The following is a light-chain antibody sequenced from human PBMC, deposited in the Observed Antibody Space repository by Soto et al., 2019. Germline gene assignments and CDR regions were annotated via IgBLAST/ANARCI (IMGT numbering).Light chain of an antibody. CDR1: SSDVGSYNL. CDR2: EGS. V-gene: IGLV2-23*01. Sequence: QSALTQPASVSGSPGQSITISCTGTSSDVGSYNLVSWYQQHPGKAPKLMIYEGSKRPSWVSNRFSGSKSGNTASLTISGLQAEDEADYDCGSYAGSSTVVFGGGTKLTVL. CDR3: GSYAGSSTVV. J-gene: IGLJ3*02.